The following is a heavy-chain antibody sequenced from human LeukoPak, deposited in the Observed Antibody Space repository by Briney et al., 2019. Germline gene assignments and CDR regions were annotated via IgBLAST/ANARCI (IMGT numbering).Heavy chain of an antibody. CDR3: ASSYSGSGGYDYYYYYMDV. D-gene: IGHD5-12*01. J-gene: IGHJ6*03. Sequence: PGGSLRLSCAASGFTFSSYSMNWVRQAPGKGLEWVSSISSSSSYIYYADSVKGRFTISRDNAKNSLYLQMNSLRAEDTAVYYCASSYSGSGGYDYYYYYMDVWGKGTTVTVSS. V-gene: IGHV3-21*01. CDR2: ISSSSSYI. CDR1: GFTFSSYS.